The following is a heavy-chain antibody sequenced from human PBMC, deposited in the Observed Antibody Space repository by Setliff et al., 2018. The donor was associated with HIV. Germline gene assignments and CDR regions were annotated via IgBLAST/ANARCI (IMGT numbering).Heavy chain of an antibody. CDR3: ARETAGGHWDEY. V-gene: IGHV1-2*02. D-gene: IGHD6-19*01. CDR2: INPNSGGT. CDR1: GYTFTGYY. J-gene: IGHJ4*02. Sequence: ASVKVSCKASGYTFTGYYMHWVRQAPGQGLEWMGWINPNSGGTNYAQKFQGRVTMTRDTSISTAYMELSRLRYDDTAIYYCARETAGGHWDEYWGQGTLVTVSS.